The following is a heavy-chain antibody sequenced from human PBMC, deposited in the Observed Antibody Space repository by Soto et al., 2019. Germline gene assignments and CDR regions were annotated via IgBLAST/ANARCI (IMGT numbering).Heavy chain of an antibody. Sequence: PXGSLRLSCAASGFTFSSYAMSWVRQAPGKGLEWVSAIIGSGGSTYYADSVKGRFTISRDNSKNTLYLQMNSLRAEDTAVYYCAKVAVAGIYFQHWGQGTLVTVSS. CDR2: IIGSGGST. D-gene: IGHD6-19*01. J-gene: IGHJ1*01. CDR1: GFTFSSYA. V-gene: IGHV3-23*01. CDR3: AKVAVAGIYFQH.